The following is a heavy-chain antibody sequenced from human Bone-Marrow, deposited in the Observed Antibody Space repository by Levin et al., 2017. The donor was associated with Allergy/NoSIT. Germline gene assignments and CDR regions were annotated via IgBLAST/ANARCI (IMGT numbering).Heavy chain of an antibody. CDR1: GYTFYTYA. CDR2: ISTYNGHT. V-gene: IGHV1-18*01. J-gene: IGHJ5*01. CDR3: ARHRGPQTSDNWFDS. D-gene: IGHD3-3*01. Sequence: ASVKVSCKASGYTFYTYALSWVRQAPGQGPEWMGWISTYNGHTNYARSLQGRVTMTRETSTTTVYMELRNLTFDDTAVYYCARHRGPQTSDNWFDSWGQGTLVTVSS.